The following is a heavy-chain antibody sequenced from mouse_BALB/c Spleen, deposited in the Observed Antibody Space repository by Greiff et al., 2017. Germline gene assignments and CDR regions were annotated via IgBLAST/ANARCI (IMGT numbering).Heavy chain of an antibody. J-gene: IGHJ3*01. CDR3: ARDRAGAWFAY. V-gene: IGHV5-17*02. CDR1: GFTFSSFG. D-gene: IGHD3-1*01. CDR2: ISSGSSTI. Sequence: EVQLVESGGGLVQPGGSRKLSCAASGFTFSSFGMHWVRHAPEKGLEWVAYISSGSSTIYYADTVKGRFTISRDNPKNTLFLQMTSLRSEDTAMYYCARDRAGAWFAYWGQGTLVTVSA.